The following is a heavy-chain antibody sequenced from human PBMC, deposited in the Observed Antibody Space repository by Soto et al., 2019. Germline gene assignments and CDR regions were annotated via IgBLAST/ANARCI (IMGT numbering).Heavy chain of an antibody. D-gene: IGHD1-26*01. J-gene: IGHJ5*02. Sequence: GGSHSLFCGASVYTFSSNSMNSGRQAPGKGLEWVSYISSSSSYIYYADSVKGRFNISRDNAKNSLYLQMNSMRDEDTAVYYCAREGIVGATRWFDPWGQGTLVTVSS. CDR2: ISSSSSYI. CDR3: AREGIVGATRWFDP. V-gene: IGHV3-21*01. CDR1: VYTFSSNS.